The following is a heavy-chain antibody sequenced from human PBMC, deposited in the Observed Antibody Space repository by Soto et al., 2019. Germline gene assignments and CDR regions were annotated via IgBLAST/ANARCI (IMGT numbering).Heavy chain of an antibody. CDR3: ARPKTIGAAAGKGWFDP. D-gene: IGHD6-13*01. CDR2: IYYSGST. CDR1: GGSISSYY. J-gene: IGHJ5*02. V-gene: IGHV4-59*01. Sequence: PSETLSLTCTVSGGSISSYYWSWIRQPPGKGLEWIGYIYYSGSTNYNPSLKSRVTISVDTSKNQFSLKLSSVTAADTAVYYCARPKTIGAAAGKGWFDPWGRGTLVTVSS.